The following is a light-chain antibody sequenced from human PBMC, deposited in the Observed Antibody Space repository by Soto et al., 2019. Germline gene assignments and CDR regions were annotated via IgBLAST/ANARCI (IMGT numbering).Light chain of an antibody. CDR3: LQHNTYPYT. V-gene: IGKV1-17*03. CDR2: ETS. CDR1: QDISRF. J-gene: IGKJ2*01. Sequence: DVQMTQSPSAMSASVGDRVTIACRASQDISRFVAWFQHKPGRAPERLIYETSNLQPGVPSRFSGSGSGTEFTLPISGLQPEDFATYYCLQHNTYPYTFGQGTKLEIK.